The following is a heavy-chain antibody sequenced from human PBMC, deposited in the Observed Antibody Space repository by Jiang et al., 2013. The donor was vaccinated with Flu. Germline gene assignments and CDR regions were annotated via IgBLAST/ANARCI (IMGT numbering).Heavy chain of an antibody. D-gene: IGHD5-18*01. V-gene: IGHV4-39*01. J-gene: IGHJ4*02. Sequence: GPGLVKPSETLSLTCTVSGGSISSSSYYWGWIRQPPGKGLEWIGSIYYSGSTYYNPSLKSRVTISVDTSKNQFSLKLSSVTAADTAVYYCARQSSAMRRVDTAIHDYWGQGTLVTVS. CDR3: ARQSSAMRRVDTAIHDY. CDR1: GGSISSSSYY. CDR2: IYYSGST.